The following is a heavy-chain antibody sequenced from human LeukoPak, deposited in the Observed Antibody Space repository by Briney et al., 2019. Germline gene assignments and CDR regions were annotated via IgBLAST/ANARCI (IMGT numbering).Heavy chain of an antibody. CDR1: GFTFSTYA. CDR3: AKDARSFGGTYFDY. Sequence: GGSLRLSCAASGFTFSTYAVHWVRQAPGKGLEWVALISYNGNNKYYADSVKGRFTISRDNSKNTLYLQMNSLRAEDTAIYYCAKDARSFGGTYFDYWGQGIQVTVSS. V-gene: IGHV3-30-3*01. CDR2: ISYNGNNK. J-gene: IGHJ4*02. D-gene: IGHD4-23*01.